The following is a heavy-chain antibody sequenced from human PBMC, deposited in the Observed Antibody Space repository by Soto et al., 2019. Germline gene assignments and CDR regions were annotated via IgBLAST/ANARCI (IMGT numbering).Heavy chain of an antibody. J-gene: IGHJ4*02. D-gene: IGHD3-22*01. CDR3: PRFGTSYDTSGFLY. CDR1: GFTFGSHW. Sequence: EVQLVESGGGLVQPGGSLRLSCAASGFTFGSHWMHWVRQAPGKGLVYVSRIASGGTTTNYAESVKGRFTISIDNARNTLYLQMNSLRVEDSAVYYCPRFGTSYDTSGFLYWGQGTPVTVSS. CDR2: IASGGTTT. V-gene: IGHV3-74*01.